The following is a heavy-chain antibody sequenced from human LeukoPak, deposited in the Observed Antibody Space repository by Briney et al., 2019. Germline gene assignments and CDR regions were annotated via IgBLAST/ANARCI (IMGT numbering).Heavy chain of an antibody. J-gene: IGHJ6*02. D-gene: IGHD2-15*01. V-gene: IGHV3-11*04. Sequence: NPGGSLRLSCAASGFTFSDYYMSWIRQAPGKGLEWVSYISSSGSTIYYADSVKGRFTISRDNAKNSLYLQMNSLRAEDTAVYYCARVVVVAVPYYYGMDVWGQGTTVTVSS. CDR1: GFTFSDYY. CDR3: ARVVVVAVPYYYGMDV. CDR2: ISSSGSTI.